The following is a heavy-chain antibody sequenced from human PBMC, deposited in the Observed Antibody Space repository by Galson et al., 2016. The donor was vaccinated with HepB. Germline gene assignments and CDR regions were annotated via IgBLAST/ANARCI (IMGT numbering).Heavy chain of an antibody. V-gene: IGHV3-48*02. D-gene: IGHD3-10*01. J-gene: IGHJ3*02. CDR2: IRSSSSTI. CDR1: GFTFSSYS. CDR3: ARVIGWFAEISGGAFDI. Sequence: SLRLSCAASGFTFSSYSMNWVRQAPGKGLEWVSYIRSSSSTIYYAYSVKGRFTISRDNAKKSLFLQMNSLRDEDTAVYYCARVIGWFAEISGGAFDIWGQGTMVTVSS.